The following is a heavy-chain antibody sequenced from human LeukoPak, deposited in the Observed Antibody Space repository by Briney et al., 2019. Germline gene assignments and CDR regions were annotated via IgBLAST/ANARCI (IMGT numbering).Heavy chain of an antibody. D-gene: IGHD3-16*02. Sequence: SETLSLTCTVSGGSISSYYWSWIRQPPGKGLEWIGYIYYSGSTNYNPSLKSRVTISVDTSKNQFSLKLSSVTAADTAVYYCARTSYSYPLDYWGRGTLVTVSS. CDR2: IYYSGST. V-gene: IGHV4-59*01. CDR3: ARTSYSYPLDY. J-gene: IGHJ4*02. CDR1: GGSISSYY.